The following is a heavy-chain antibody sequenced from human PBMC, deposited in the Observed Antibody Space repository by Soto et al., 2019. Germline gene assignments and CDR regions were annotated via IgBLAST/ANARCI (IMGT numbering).Heavy chain of an antibody. CDR1: GFTFSSYA. CDR3: AKDPNDYDSSAYYVDY. CDR2: ISDSGDKT. V-gene: IGHV3-23*01. Sequence: EVQLLESGGGLEQRGGSLRPSCAASGFTFSSYAMSWVRQAPGKGLGWVSAISDSGDKTYYADSVKGRFTVSRDNSKNTLYLQMNSLRAEDTAVYFCAKDPNDYDSSAYYVDYWGRGTLVTVSS. J-gene: IGHJ4*02. D-gene: IGHD3-22*01.